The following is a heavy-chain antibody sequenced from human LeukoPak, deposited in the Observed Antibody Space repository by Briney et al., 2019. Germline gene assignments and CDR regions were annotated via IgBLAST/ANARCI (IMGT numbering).Heavy chain of an antibody. CDR1: GFTFSSYA. J-gene: IGHJ6*02. V-gene: IGHV3-30-3*01. Sequence: GGSLRLSCAASGFTFSSYAMHWVRQAPGKGLEWVAVISYDGSNKYYADSVKGRFTISRDNSKNTLYLQMNSLRAEGTAVYYCARDLGDSSGWFSSYYGMDVWGQGTTVTVSS. D-gene: IGHD6-19*01. CDR2: ISYDGSNK. CDR3: ARDLGDSSGWFSSYYGMDV.